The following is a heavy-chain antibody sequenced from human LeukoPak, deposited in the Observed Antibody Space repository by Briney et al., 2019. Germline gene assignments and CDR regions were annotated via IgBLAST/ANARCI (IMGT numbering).Heavy chain of an antibody. D-gene: IGHD3-22*01. Sequence: ASVKVSCKASGYTFISCAINWVRQAPGQGLEYMGGIDTKTGNPTYAQGFTGRFVFSLDTSVSTAYLQISSLKAEDTAVYYCAIHPSDSSGYFSYWGQGALVTVSS. J-gene: IGHJ4*02. CDR1: GYTFISCA. V-gene: IGHV7-4-1*02. CDR2: IDTKTGNP. CDR3: AIHPSDSSGYFSY.